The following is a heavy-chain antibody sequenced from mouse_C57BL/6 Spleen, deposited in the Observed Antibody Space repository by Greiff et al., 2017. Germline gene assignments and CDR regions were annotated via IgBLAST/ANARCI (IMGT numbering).Heavy chain of an antibody. CDR2: ISDGGSYS. CDR1: GFTFSSYA. V-gene: IGHV5-4*01. Sequence: EVMLVESGGGLVKPGGSLKLSCAASGFTFSSYAMSWVRQTPEKRLEWVATISDGGSYSYSPDNVTGRFPISRDNAKNNLYLQMSDLKSEDTAMYYCARDRGDGHSGYWGKGTTLTVSS. J-gene: IGHJ2*01. D-gene: IGHD3-1*01. CDR3: ARDRGDGHSGY.